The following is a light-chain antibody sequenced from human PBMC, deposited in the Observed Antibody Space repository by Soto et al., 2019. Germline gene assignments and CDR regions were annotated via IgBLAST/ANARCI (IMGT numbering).Light chain of an antibody. J-gene: IGKJ3*01. CDR3: QQYYSIPFT. CDR1: QSVLYGSNNDNY. V-gene: IGKV4-1*01. Sequence: DIVMTQSPDSLAVSLGERATINCKSSQSVLYGSNNDNYLAWYQQKPRQPPKLLIYWASTREYGVPDRFSGSGSGTDFTLTISSLQAEDVAVYYCQQYYSIPFTFGPGTKVDIK. CDR2: WAS.